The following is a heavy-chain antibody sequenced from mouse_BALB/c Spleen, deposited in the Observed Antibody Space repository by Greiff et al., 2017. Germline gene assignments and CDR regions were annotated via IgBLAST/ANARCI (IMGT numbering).Heavy chain of an antibody. CDR1: GFSLTSYG. J-gene: IGHJ3*01. CDR3: ARDRDDYDAWFAY. CDR2: IWAGGST. Sequence: QVQLKQSGPGLVAPSQSLSITCTVSGFSLTSYGVHWVRQPPGKGLAWLGVIWAGGSTNYNSALMSRLSISKDNSKSQVFLKMNSLQTDDTAMYYCARDRDDYDAWFAYWGQGTLVTVSA. V-gene: IGHV2-9*02. D-gene: IGHD2-4*01.